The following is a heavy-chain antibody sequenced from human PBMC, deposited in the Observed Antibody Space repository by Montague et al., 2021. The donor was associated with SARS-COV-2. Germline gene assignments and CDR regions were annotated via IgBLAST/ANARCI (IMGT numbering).Heavy chain of an antibody. CDR3: ARAVTTGIGWFDP. V-gene: IGHV4-59*11. CDR2: VNYGGST. J-gene: IGHJ5*02. CDR1: SGSISSHY. Sequence: SETLSLTCTVSSGSISSHYWSWIRQPPGKGLEWIGYVNYGGSTNYNPSLKSRVSISLDTSKNQFSLRLNSVTAADTAVYYCARAVTTGIGWFDPWGQGTLVSASS. D-gene: IGHD4-17*01.